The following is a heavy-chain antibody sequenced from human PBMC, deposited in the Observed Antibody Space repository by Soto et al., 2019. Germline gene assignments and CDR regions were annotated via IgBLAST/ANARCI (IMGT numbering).Heavy chain of an antibody. CDR2: IIPILGIA. D-gene: IGHD5-12*01. Sequence: QVQLVQSGAEVKKPGSSVKVSCKASGGTFSSYTISWVRQAPGQGLEWMGRIIPILGIANYAQKFQGRVTITADKSTSTAYMELSSLRSEDTAVYYCARDGDGYNNGGYYYGMDVWGQGTTVTVSS. J-gene: IGHJ6*02. CDR3: ARDGDGYNNGGYYYGMDV. CDR1: GGTFSSYT. V-gene: IGHV1-69*08.